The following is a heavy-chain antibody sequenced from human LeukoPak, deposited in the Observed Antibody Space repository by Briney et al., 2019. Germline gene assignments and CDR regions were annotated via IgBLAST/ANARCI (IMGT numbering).Heavy chain of an antibody. CDR2: IYYSGST. CDR1: GGSISSYY. D-gene: IGHD3-9*01. CDR3: ARGGALRYFDWLPYYFDY. J-gene: IGHJ4*02. V-gene: IGHV4-59*12. Sequence: PSETLSLTCTVSGGSISSYYWSWIRQPPGKGLEWIGYIYYSGSTNYNPSLKSRVTISVDTSKNQFSLKLSSVTAADTAVYYCARGGALRYFDWLPYYFDYWGQGTLVTVSS.